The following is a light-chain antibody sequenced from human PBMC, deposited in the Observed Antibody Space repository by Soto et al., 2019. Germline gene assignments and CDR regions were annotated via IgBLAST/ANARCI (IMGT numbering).Light chain of an antibody. CDR1: QSVSVY. CDR3: QQYETSPT. CDR2: DAS. J-gene: IGKJ1*01. V-gene: IGKV3-11*01. Sequence: EIVLTQSPATLSLSPGERATLSCRASQSVSVYLAWFQQKPGQPPRLLIYDASKRATGIPPRFSGSGSGSDFTLTISRLEPEDFAVYYCQQYETSPTFGQGTKVDI.